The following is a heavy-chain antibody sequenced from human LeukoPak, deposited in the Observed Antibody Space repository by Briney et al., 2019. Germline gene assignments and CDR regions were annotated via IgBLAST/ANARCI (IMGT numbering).Heavy chain of an antibody. CDR3: ARELLHNNWFDP. CDR2: IYYSGST. J-gene: IGHJ5*02. D-gene: IGHD2-15*01. Sequence: SETLSLTCTVSGGSISSYYWSWVRQPPGKGLEWIGYIYYSGSTNYNPSLKRRVTISVATSKTQFSLKLSSVTAADTAVYYCARELLHNNWFDPWGQGTLVTVSS. CDR1: GGSISSYY. V-gene: IGHV4-59*01.